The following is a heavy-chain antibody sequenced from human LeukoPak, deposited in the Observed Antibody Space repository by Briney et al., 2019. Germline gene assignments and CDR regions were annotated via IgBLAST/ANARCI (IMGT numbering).Heavy chain of an antibody. CDR1: GFSFSNYN. CDR3: ARRSPNDYFDY. Sequence: GGSLRLSCAASGFSFSNYNINWVRQAPGKWLEWVLSISSSNNYIYYADSVKGRFTISRDNAKNSLYLQMNSLRAEDTAVYYCARRSPNDYFDYWGQGTPVTVSS. J-gene: IGHJ4*02. CDR2: ISSSNNYI. V-gene: IGHV3-21*01.